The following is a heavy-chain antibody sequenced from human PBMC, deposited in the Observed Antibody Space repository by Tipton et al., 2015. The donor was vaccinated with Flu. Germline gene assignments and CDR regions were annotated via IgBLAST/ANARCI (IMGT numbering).Heavy chain of an antibody. CDR3: AAAVAAYAFDI. J-gene: IGHJ3*02. CDR2: IFPGNSDT. V-gene: IGHV5-51*03. Sequence: QLVQSGAEMKKPGESLKISCKGSGYSFTTYWIHWMRQMPGKELEWMGSIFPGNSDTRYSPSFQGQVTMSADKSISTAYLQWSRLTASDTGMYYCAAAVAAYAFDIWGQGTMVTVSS. CDR1: GYSFTTYW. D-gene: IGHD6-19*01.